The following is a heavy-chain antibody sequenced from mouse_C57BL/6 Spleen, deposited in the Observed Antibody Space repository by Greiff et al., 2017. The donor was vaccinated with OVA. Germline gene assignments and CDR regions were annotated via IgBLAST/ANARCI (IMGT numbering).Heavy chain of an antibody. D-gene: IGHD1-1*01. CDR2: ISYDGSN. CDR1: GYSITSGYY. CDR3: ARAYGSSYGYFDV. Sequence: EVQVVESGPGLVKPSQSLSLTCSVTGYSITSGYYWNWIRQFPGNKLEWMGSISYDGSNNYNPSLKNRISITRDTSKNQFFLKLNSVTTEDTATYYCARAYGSSYGYFDVWGTGTTVTVSS. V-gene: IGHV3-6*01. J-gene: IGHJ1*03.